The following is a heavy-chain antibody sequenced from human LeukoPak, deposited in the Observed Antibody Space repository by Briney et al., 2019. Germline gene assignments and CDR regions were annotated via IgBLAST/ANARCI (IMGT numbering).Heavy chain of an antibody. CDR1: GYTFTNYG. Sequence: ASVKVSCKASGYTFTNYGITWVRQAPGQGLEWMGWISASSGNTYSAQKFQGRVTMTTDTSTTTAYMELGSLSSDDTAVYYCARDSTMSISKEPPDSWGQGTPVTVSS. CDR2: ISASSGNT. D-gene: IGHD2-21*01. CDR3: ARDSTMSISKEPPDS. J-gene: IGHJ4*02. V-gene: IGHV1-18*01.